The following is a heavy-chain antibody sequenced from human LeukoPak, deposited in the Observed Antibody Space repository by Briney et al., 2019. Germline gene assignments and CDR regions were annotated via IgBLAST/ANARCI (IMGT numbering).Heavy chain of an antibody. J-gene: IGHJ4*02. CDR3: ASNFGVVIGAN. V-gene: IGHV1-69*04. D-gene: IGHD3-3*01. CDR1: GGTFSSYA. CDR2: IIPILGIA. Sequence: ASVKVSCKASGGTFSSYAISWVRQAPGQGLEWMGRIIPILGIANYAQKFQGRVTITADKFTSTAYMELSSLRSEDTAVYYCASNFGVVIGANWGQGTLVTVSS.